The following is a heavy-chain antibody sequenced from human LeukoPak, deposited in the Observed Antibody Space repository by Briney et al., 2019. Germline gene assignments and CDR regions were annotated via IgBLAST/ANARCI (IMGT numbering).Heavy chain of an antibody. CDR1: GFTFSSYA. Sequence: LPGGSLRLSCAASGFTFSSYAMSWVRLAPGKGLEWVSAISGSGSSTHYADYYADSVKGRFTISRDNSKNTLYLQMNSLRAEDTAVYYCAKGGYDFWSGSDIWGQGTMVTVSS. J-gene: IGHJ3*02. V-gene: IGHV3-23*01. D-gene: IGHD3-3*01. CDR2: ISGSGSST. CDR3: AKGGYDFWSGSDI.